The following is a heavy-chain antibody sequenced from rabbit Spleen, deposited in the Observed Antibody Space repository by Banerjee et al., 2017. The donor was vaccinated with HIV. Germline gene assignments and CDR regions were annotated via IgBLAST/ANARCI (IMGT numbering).Heavy chain of an antibody. Sequence: QEQLVESGGGLVQPGGSLKLSCKASGFDFNIYGVSWVRQAPGKGLEWIGYIDTGSSGNTYYANWAKGRFTISSDNAQNTVFLQMTSLTASDTATYFCARGFASGSGYYLNLWGPGTLVTVS. CDR3: ARGFASGSGYYLNL. CDR2: IDTGSSGNT. CDR1: GFDFNIYG. J-gene: IGHJ4*01. V-gene: IGHV1S47*01. D-gene: IGHD1-1*01.